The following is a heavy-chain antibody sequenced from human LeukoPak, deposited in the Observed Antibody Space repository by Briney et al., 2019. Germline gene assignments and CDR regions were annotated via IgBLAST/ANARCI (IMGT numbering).Heavy chain of an antibody. CDR3: ARALTFGVLPDC. Sequence: ASVKVSCKASGYTFTGYFMHWVRQAPGQGLEWMGWINPNSGGTNYAQKFQGRVTMTRDASINTAYMELTSDDTAVYFCARALTFGVLPDCWGQGTLVTVSS. CDR2: INPNSGGT. D-gene: IGHD3-3*01. CDR1: GYTFTGYF. V-gene: IGHV1-2*02. J-gene: IGHJ4*02.